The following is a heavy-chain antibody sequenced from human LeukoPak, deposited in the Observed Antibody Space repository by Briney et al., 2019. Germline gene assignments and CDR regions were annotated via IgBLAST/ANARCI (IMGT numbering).Heavy chain of an antibody. D-gene: IGHD2-2*01. CDR2: INPNSGGT. Sequence: PLASVKVSCKASGYTFTGYYMHWVRQAPGQGLEWMGWINPNSGGTNYAQKFQGRVTMTRDTSISTAYMELSRLRSDDTAVYYCATSYQLLPSENSFDYWGQGTLVTVSS. CDR1: GYTFTGYY. CDR3: ATSYQLLPSENSFDY. V-gene: IGHV1-2*02. J-gene: IGHJ4*02.